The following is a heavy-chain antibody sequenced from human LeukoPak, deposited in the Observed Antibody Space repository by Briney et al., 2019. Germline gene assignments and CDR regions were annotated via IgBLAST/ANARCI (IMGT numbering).Heavy chain of an antibody. Sequence: ASVNVSCKASGGTFSSYAISWVRQAPGQGLEWMGGIIPIFGTANYAQKFQGRVTITTDESTSTAYMELSSLRSEDTAVYYCAREGLAGAAFDYWGQGTLVTVSS. J-gene: IGHJ4*02. V-gene: IGHV1-69*05. CDR3: AREGLAGAAFDY. CDR2: IIPIFGTA. CDR1: GGTFSSYA. D-gene: IGHD2-15*01.